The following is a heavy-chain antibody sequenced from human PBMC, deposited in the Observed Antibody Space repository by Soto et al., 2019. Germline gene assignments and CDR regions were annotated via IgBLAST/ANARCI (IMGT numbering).Heavy chain of an antibody. V-gene: IGHV4-39*01. D-gene: IGHD4-17*01. J-gene: IGHJ4*02. CDR3: ARHVYGDPYYFDY. CDR2: IYYSGST. CDR1: GGSINSSSYY. Sequence: SETLSLTCTVSGGSINSSSYYWGWIRQPPGKGLEWIGSIYYSGSTYYNPSLKSRVTISVDTSKNQFSLKLSSVTAADTAVYYCARHVYGDPYYFDYWGQGTLVTVSS.